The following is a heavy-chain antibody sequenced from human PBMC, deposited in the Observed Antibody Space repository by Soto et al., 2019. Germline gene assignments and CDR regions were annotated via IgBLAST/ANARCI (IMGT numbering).Heavy chain of an antibody. J-gene: IGHJ3*01. Sequence: QVQLVQSVAEVRKPGASVNISCRASGFSFSDNLINWVSQAPGQSLEWMGWINPDNGNTSYSQTFQGRVTISRHSSASIAYVEGSDLTSEDTAVYSCARDILSVGPRANDAFDVWGQGTMVTVSS. D-gene: IGHD2-8*02. CDR2: INPDNGNT. CDR3: ARDILSVGPRANDAFDV. V-gene: IGHV1-3*01. CDR1: GFSFSDNL.